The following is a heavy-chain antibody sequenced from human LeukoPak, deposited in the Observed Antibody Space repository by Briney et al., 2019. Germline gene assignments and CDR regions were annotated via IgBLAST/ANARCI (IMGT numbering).Heavy chain of an antibody. CDR3: ARGRIEGRDGYKISGGGNYYFDY. Sequence: SETLSLTCTVSGGSISSGSYYWSWIRQPAGKGLEWIGRIYTSGSTSYNPSLKSRVTISVDTSKNQFSLKLSSVTAADTAVYYCARGRIEGRDGYKISGGGNYYFDYWGQGTLVTVSS. CDR1: GGSISSGSYY. CDR2: IYTSGST. D-gene: IGHD5-24*01. J-gene: IGHJ4*02. V-gene: IGHV4-61*02.